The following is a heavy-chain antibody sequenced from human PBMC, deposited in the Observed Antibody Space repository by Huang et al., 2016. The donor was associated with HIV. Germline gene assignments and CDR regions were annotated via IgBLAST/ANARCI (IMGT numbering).Heavy chain of an antibody. J-gene: IGHJ6*03. V-gene: IGHV3-49*03. CDR2: GRSKAFGGAS. CDR3: SPSGDDYFYFYMDV. D-gene: IGHD4-17*01. Sequence: QLVESGGDSVQSGRSLRLSCRGSGFIFNDFAINWFRQSPGKGLEWIGFGRSKAFGGASKSAPSVKDRFTVSRDEAKNVAFLQMDNLQVDDTAIYYCSPSGDDYFYFYMDVWGNGTTVIVS. CDR1: GFIFNDFA.